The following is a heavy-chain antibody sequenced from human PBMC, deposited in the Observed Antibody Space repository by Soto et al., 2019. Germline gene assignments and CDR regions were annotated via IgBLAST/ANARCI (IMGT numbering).Heavy chain of an antibody. CDR2: IYYNGLT. CDR1: GGSISSGDYY. Sequence: QVQLQESGPGLVKPSQTLSLTCTVSGGSISSGDYYWTWIRQPPGRGLEWIGYIYYNGLTYYNPSLKSRLTRSIDTSRSRFSLKLTSVTAADTAVYYCAREGKDIGVVTGLDYWGQGTLVTVSA. J-gene: IGHJ4*02. CDR3: AREGKDIGVVTGLDY. V-gene: IGHV4-30-4*01. D-gene: IGHD5-12*01.